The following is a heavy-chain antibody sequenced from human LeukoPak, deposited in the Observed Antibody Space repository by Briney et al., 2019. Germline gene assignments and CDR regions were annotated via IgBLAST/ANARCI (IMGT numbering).Heavy chain of an antibody. CDR3: ARSGYWGSLGY. CDR2: ISPSGGST. D-gene: IGHD3-22*01. J-gene: IGHJ4*02. CDR1: GYTFTSNY. V-gene: IGHV1-46*01. Sequence: ASVKVSCKAFGYTFTSNYMHWVRQAPGQGPEWMGVISPSGGSTTYAQKFQGRVTLTRDMSTSTAYMELRSLRSDDTAVYYCARSGYWGSLGYWGQGTLVTVSS.